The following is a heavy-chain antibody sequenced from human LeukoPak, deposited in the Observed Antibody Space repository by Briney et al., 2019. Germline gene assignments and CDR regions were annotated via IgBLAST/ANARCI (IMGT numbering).Heavy chain of an antibody. V-gene: IGHV4-34*01. Sequence: SETLSLTWAVYGGSLSGYYWSWIRQPPGKGMEWIGEINHSGSTNYNPSLKSRVTISVDTSKNQFSLKLSSVTAADTAVYYCARYSGYDNYYYYYMDVWGEGTTVTVSS. CDR3: ARYSGYDNYYYYYMDV. J-gene: IGHJ6*03. CDR2: INHSGST. D-gene: IGHD5-12*01. CDR1: GGSLSGYY.